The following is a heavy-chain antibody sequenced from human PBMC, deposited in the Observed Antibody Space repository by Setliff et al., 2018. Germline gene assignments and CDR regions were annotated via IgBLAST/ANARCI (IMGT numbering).Heavy chain of an antibody. V-gene: IGHV4-39*01. CDR2: IHYRGTT. CDR1: GASISSGTYY. D-gene: IGHD1-1*01. Sequence: SETLSLTCTVSGASISSGTYYWAWIRQHPGKGLEWIGRIHYRGTTYSNASLASRLTISVDTAKNQFSLKLTSVTAADTAVYYCARTGTYRYFDYWGQGTRVTVSS. CDR3: ARTGTYRYFDY. J-gene: IGHJ4*02.